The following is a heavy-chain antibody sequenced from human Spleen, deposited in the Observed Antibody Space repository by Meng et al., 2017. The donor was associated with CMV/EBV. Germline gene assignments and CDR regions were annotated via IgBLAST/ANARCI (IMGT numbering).Heavy chain of an antibody. CDR1: GFTFSSYG. D-gene: IGHD6-6*01. Sequence: GGSLRLSCAASGFTFSSYGMHWVRQAPGKGLEWVAFIRYDGSNKYYADSVKGRFTISRDNSKNTLYLQMNSLRAEDTAVYYCAKDVIAARFSHGMDVWGQGTTVTVSS. CDR3: AKDVIAARFSHGMDV. CDR2: IRYDGSNK. J-gene: IGHJ6*02. V-gene: IGHV3-30*02.